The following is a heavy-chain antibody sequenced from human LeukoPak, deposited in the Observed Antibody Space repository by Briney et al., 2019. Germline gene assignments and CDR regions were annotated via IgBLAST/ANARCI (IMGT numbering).Heavy chain of an antibody. CDR2: IKSKTDGGTT. D-gene: IGHD3-22*01. CDR1: GFTFSNAW. J-gene: IGHJ4*02. V-gene: IGHV3-15*01. Sequence: GGSLRLSCAASGFTFSNAWMSWVRQAPGKGLEWVGRIKSKTDGGTTDYAAPVKGRFTISRDDSENTLYLQMNSLKTEDTAVYYCTTDLAGVVITFYWGQGTLVTVSS. CDR3: TTDLAGVVITFY.